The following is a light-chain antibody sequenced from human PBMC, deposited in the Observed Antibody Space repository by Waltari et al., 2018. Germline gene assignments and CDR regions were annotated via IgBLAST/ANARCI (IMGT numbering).Light chain of an antibody. Sequence: QSALTQPASVSGSPGQSTTIPCTGTSSDVGGSNYGSCSQQHPGKAPKLVIYDVRNRPAGVSNRFAGSKSGNTASLTIPGLQAEDEADYYCSSYTSSSTLGGVFGGGTKLTVL. J-gene: IGLJ2*01. CDR3: SSYTSSSTLGGV. CDR2: DVR. V-gene: IGLV2-14*01. CDR1: SSDVGGSNY.